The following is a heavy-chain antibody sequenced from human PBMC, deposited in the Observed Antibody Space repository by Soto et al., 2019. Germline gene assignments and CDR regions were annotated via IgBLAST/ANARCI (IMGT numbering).Heavy chain of an antibody. Sequence: LRLSCAASGFTFSSYAMSWVRQAPGKGLEWASAISGSGGSTYYADSVKGRFTISRDNSKNTLYLQMNSLRAEDTAVYYCVNSGYDLAPIDYWGQGTLVTVSS. J-gene: IGHJ4*02. CDR3: VNSGYDLAPIDY. CDR2: ISGSGGST. CDR1: GFTFSSYA. V-gene: IGHV3-23*01. D-gene: IGHD5-12*01.